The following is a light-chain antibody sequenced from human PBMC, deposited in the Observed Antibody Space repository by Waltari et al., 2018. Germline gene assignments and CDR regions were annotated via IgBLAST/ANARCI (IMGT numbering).Light chain of an antibody. V-gene: IGKV1-39*01. CDR1: QSSRTS. Sequence: IQMTQSPSSLSASVADRVTITCRASQSSRTSLNWYQQIPGKAPKLLIYVASTLQSGVPSRFSGSGSGTDFSLTISSLQPEDFATYYCQQSYTTAYTFGQGTKLEIK. CDR2: VAS. CDR3: QQSYTTAYT. J-gene: IGKJ2*01.